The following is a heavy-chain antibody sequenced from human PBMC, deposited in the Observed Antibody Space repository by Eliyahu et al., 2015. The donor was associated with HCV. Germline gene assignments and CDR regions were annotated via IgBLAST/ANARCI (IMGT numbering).Heavy chain of an antibody. CDR1: GGSISSYY. V-gene: IGHV4-59*01. J-gene: IGHJ5*02. D-gene: IGHD6-19*01. CDR3: ASGGGGIAVAGTGGWFDP. CDR2: IYYSGST. Sequence: QVQLQESGPGLVKPSETLSLTCTVSGGSISSYYWSWIRQPPGKGLEWIGYIYYSGSTHYNPPLKSRVTISLDTSKNQFSLKLSSVTAADTAIYYCASGGGGIAVAGTGGWFDPWGQGTLVTVSS.